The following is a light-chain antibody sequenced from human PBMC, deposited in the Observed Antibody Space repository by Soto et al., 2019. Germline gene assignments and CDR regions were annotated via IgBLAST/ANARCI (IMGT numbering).Light chain of an antibody. CDR2: DAS. V-gene: IGKV1-33*01. CDR1: QDISNS. CDR3: HQYNSHPLT. J-gene: IGKJ1*01. Sequence: DIQMTQSPSSLSASVGDRVTITWQASQDISNSISWYQQRPGKAPKLVIYDASSLESGVPSRLSGSGSGTEFTFTITSLQSEDIATYYCHQYNSHPLTFGQGTKVDI.